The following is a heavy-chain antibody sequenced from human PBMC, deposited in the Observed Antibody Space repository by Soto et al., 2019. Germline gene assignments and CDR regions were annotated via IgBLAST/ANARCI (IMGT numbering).Heavy chain of an antibody. D-gene: IGHD3-10*01. V-gene: IGHV3-11*03. CDR3: AKTRVADSGYYFDY. J-gene: IGHJ4*02. CDR2: ISGGSSYT. CDR1: GFSFGDSY. Sequence: GSLRLSCAASGFSFGDSYMSWIRQSAGKGLEWLSYISGGSSYTKYAESVKGRFTISRDNARRSLFLQVNGLRADDTAIYYCAKTRVADSGYYFDYWGQGTMVTVYS.